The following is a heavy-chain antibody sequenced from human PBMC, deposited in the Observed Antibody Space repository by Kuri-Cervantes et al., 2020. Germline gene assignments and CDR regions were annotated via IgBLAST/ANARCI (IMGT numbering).Heavy chain of an antibody. CDR1: GYTFTYRY. Sequence: ASVKVSCKASGYTFTYRYLHWVRQAPGQALEWMGWISAFNGNTDYAQELQGRVTMTTDTSTSTAYMELRSLRSDDTAVYYCARGPLGSGWYKPDYWGQGTLVTVSS. J-gene: IGHJ4*02. D-gene: IGHD6-19*01. CDR3: ARGPLGSGWYKPDY. V-gene: IGHV1-18*04. CDR2: ISAFNGNT.